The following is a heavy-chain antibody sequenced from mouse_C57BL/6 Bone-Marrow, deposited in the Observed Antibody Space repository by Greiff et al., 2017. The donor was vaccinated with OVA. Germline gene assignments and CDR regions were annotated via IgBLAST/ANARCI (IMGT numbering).Heavy chain of an antibody. CDR3: CYGSSPYYFDY. CDR2: INPNNGGT. CDR1: GYTFTDYY. Sequence: EVQLQQSGPELVKPGASVKISCKASGYTFTDYYMNWVKQSHGKSLEWIGDINPNNGGTSYNQKFTGKATLTVDKSSNTAYMELRSLTSEDSAVNYCCYGSSPYYFDYWGQGTTLTVSS. J-gene: IGHJ2*01. D-gene: IGHD1-1*01. V-gene: IGHV1-26*01.